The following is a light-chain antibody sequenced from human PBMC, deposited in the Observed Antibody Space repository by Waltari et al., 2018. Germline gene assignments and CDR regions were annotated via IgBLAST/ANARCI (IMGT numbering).Light chain of an antibody. J-gene: IGLJ1*01. CDR3: AAWDDSLNGPGYV. CDR1: SSNLGRNV. CDR2: SNN. V-gene: IGLV1-44*01. Sequence: QYVLTQPPSASGTPGQRVTISCSGSSSNLGRNVANWDQHLPGTAPKLLMFSNNQRPSGVPDRFSGSKSGTSASLAISGLQSEDEADYYCAAWDDSLNGPGYVFGTGTKVSVL.